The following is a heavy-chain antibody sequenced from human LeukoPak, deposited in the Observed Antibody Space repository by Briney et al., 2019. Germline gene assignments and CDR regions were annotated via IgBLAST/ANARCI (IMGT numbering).Heavy chain of an antibody. D-gene: IGHD6-19*01. Sequence: ASVKVSCKASGYTFTSYDINWVRQATGQGLEWMGWMNPNGGNTGYAQKFQGRVTMTGNTSISTAYMELSSLRSEDTAVYYCAVGYSSGWYYYYHGMDVWGQGTTVTVSS. CDR2: MNPNGGNT. J-gene: IGHJ6*02. CDR1: GYTFTSYD. V-gene: IGHV1-8*01. CDR3: AVGYSSGWYYYYHGMDV.